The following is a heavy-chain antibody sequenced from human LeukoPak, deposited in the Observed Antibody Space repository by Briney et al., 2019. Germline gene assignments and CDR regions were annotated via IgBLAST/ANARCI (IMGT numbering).Heavy chain of an antibody. Sequence: PGGPLRLSCAASSFTLYGYDIMGVRQAPGKGGAWVSRINWYEGSTVYAHSVKGRFNISRDNAKNSLYLQMDSLRAEDTALYYCAREDYYGSGSSHTKYWGQGTLVTVSS. J-gene: IGHJ4*02. V-gene: IGHV3-20*04. CDR3: AREDYYGSGSSHTKY. D-gene: IGHD3-10*01. CDR2: INWYEGST. CDR1: SFTLYGYD.